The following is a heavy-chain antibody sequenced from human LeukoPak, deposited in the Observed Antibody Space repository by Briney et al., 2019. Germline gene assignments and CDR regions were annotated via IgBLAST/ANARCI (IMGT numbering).Heavy chain of an antibody. J-gene: IGHJ4*02. V-gene: IGHV3-48*01. Sequence: PGGSLRLSCAASGFTFSSYSINWVRQAPGKGLEWVSYISSSSSTIYYADSVKGRFTISRDNAKNSLYLQMNSLRAEDTAVYYCARQTEHDEYYFDYWGQGTLVTVSS. D-gene: IGHD1-1*01. CDR2: ISSSSSTI. CDR1: GFTFSSYS. CDR3: ARQTEHDEYYFDY.